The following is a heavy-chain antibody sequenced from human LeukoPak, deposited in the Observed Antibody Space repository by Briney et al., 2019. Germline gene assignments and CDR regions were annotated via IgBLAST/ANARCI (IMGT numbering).Heavy chain of an antibody. J-gene: IGHJ3*02. CDR1: GYTFTGYY. V-gene: IGHV1-2*02. Sequence: ASVKVSCKASGYTFTGYYMHWVRQAPGQGLEWMGWINPNSGGTNYAQKFQGRVTMTRDTSISTAYMELSRLRSDDTAVYYCARDRPYYYDSSGNRDAFDIWGQGTMVTLSS. D-gene: IGHD3-22*01. CDR2: INPNSGGT. CDR3: ARDRPYYYDSSGNRDAFDI.